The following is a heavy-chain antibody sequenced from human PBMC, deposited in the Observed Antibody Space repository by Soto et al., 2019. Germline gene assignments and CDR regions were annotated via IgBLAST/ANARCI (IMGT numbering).Heavy chain of an antibody. CDR2: IYPGDSDS. J-gene: IGHJ4*02. V-gene: IGHV5-51*01. CDR1: GYSFTSYF. D-gene: IGHD5-12*01. CDR3: ARQMDSGYEYFGY. Sequence: ASVKVSCKGSGYSFTSYFIGWVRQMPGKGLEWMGIIYPGDSDSRYSPSFQGQVTISADKSISTAYLQWSSLKASDTAMYYCARQMDSGYEYFGYWGQGTLVTVSS.